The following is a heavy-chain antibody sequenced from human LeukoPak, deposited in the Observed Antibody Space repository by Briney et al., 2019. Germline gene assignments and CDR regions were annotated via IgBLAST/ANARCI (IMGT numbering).Heavy chain of an antibody. Sequence: GGSLRLSCAASGFTFSSYAMSWVRQAPGKGLEWVAVISYDGSNKYYADSVKGRFTISRDNSKNTLYLQMNSLRAEDTAVYYCASEEASYYDFWSGYYKKGYYFDYWGRGTLVTVSS. J-gene: IGHJ4*02. CDR3: ASEEASYYDFWSGYYKKGYYFDY. D-gene: IGHD3-3*01. CDR2: ISYDGSNK. CDR1: GFTFSSYA. V-gene: IGHV3-30-3*01.